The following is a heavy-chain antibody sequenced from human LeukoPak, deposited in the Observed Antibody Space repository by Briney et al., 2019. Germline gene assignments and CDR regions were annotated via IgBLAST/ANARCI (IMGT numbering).Heavy chain of an antibody. CDR1: GFTFSSYS. D-gene: IGHD3-10*01. CDR2: ISSSSSYI. Sequence: GGSLRLSCAASGFTFSSYSMNWVRQAPGKGLEWVSSISSSSSYIYYADSVKGRFTISRDNAKNSLYLQMNSLRAEDTAVYYCARDDTSSGTNWFDPWGQGTLVTVSS. J-gene: IGHJ5*02. CDR3: ARDDTSSGTNWFDP. V-gene: IGHV3-21*01.